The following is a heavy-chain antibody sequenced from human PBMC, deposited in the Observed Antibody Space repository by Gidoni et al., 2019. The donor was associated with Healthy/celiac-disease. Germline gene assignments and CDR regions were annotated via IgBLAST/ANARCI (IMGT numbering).Heavy chain of an antibody. CDR2: IYSGGST. J-gene: IGHJ6*02. D-gene: IGHD3-3*01. Sequence: EVQLVESGGGLIQPGGSLRLSCAASGFTVSSNYMSWVRQDPGKGVEWVSVIYSGGSTYYADSVKGRFTISRDNSKNTLYLQMNSLRAEDTAVYYCARTYYDFWSGSHYGMDVWGQGTTVTVSS. CDR3: ARTYYDFWSGSHYGMDV. V-gene: IGHV3-53*01. CDR1: GFTVSSNY.